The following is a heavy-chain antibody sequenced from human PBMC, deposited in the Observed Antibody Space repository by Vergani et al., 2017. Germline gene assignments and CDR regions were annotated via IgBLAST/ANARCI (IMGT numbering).Heavy chain of an antibody. CDR3: ARTAVVTPDYGMDV. CDR2: ISAYNGNT. CDR1: GYTFTSYG. Sequence: QVQLVQSGAEVKKPGASVKVSCKASGYTFTSYGISWVRQAPGQGLEWMGWISAYNGNTNYAQKLQGRVTITRDTSASTAYMELSSLRSEDTAVYYCARTAVVTPDYGMDVGGQGTTVTVSS. V-gene: IGHV1-18*01. J-gene: IGHJ6*01. D-gene: IGHD4-23*01.